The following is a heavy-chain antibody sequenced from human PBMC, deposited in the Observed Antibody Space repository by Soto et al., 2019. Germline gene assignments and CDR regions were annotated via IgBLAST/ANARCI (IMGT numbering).Heavy chain of an antibody. CDR2: IWYDGSNA. J-gene: IGHJ4*02. CDR3: ARDKGSSTVVSGISQEGYFDS. D-gene: IGHD6-19*01. Sequence: QVQLVESGGGVVQPGRSLRLSCAASGFTFSIFGMHWVRQAPGKGLVWAAIIWYDGSNAYYADSVRGRFTISRDNSKNPVYLQMNSLRAEDTAVYYCARDKGSSTVVSGISQEGYFDSWGQGTLVTVSS. CDR1: GFTFSIFG. V-gene: IGHV3-33*01.